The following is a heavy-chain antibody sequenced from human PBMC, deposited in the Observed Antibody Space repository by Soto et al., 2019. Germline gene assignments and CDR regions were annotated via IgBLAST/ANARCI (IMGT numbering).Heavy chain of an antibody. CDR1: GGSIRSYY. J-gene: IGHJ5*02. CDR3: ARLGCSGGSCPFDP. V-gene: IGHV4-59*08. CDR2: IYYSGST. Sequence: PSETLSLTCTVAGGSIRSYYWSWIRQPPGKGLEYIGYIYYSGSTNYNPSLKSRVTISVDTSKNQFSLNLNSVTAADTAVYYCARLGCSGGSCPFDPWGQGTLVTVSS. D-gene: IGHD2-15*01.